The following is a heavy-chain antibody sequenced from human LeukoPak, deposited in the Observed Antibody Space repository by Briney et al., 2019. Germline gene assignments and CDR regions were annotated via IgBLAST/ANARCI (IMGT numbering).Heavy chain of an antibody. J-gene: IGHJ4*02. CDR1: GGSISSGSYY. V-gene: IGHV4-61*02. CDR3: ARDRPGGSSLDY. Sequence: SQTLSLTCTVSGGSISSGSYYWSWIRQPAGKGLEWIGRVYTSGSTNYNPSLKSRVTISVDTSKNQFSLKLSSVTAADTAVYYCARDRPGGSSLDYWGQGTLVTVSS. CDR2: VYTSGST. D-gene: IGHD6-13*01.